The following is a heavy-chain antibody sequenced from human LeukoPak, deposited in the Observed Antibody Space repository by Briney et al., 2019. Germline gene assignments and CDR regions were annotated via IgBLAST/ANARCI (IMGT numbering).Heavy chain of an antibody. V-gene: IGHV1-18*04. CDR1: GYTFTSYY. D-gene: IGHD6-19*01. Sequence: GASVKVSCKASGYTFTSYYMHWVRQAPGQGLEWMGWISAYNGNTNYAQKLQGRVTMTTDTSTSTAYMELRSLRSDDTAVYYCARGSGWYGLVGLYFDYWGQGTLVTVSS. CDR3: ARGSGWYGLVGLYFDY. CDR2: ISAYNGNT. J-gene: IGHJ4*02.